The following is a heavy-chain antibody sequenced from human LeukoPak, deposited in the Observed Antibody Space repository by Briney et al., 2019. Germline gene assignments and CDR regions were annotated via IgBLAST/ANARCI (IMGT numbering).Heavy chain of an antibody. Sequence: ASVKVSCKASGYTFTTYGISWVRQAPGQGLEWMGWISAYNGNTNYAQKLQGRVTITRDTSTSTVYMELSSLRSEDTAVYYCARAEGLSSSLDYWGQGTLVTVSS. CDR1: GYTFTTYG. CDR3: ARAEGLSSSLDY. CDR2: ISAYNGNT. J-gene: IGHJ4*02. D-gene: IGHD3/OR15-3a*01. V-gene: IGHV1-18*01.